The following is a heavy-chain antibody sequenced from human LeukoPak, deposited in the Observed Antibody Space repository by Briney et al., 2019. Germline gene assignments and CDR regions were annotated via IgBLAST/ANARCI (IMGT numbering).Heavy chain of an antibody. J-gene: IGHJ4*02. V-gene: IGHV4-4*07. CDR3: ARGRGSSWYYFDS. Sequence: SETLSLTCTVSGGSISSYYWSWVRQPAGKGLEWIGRIYASGNSNYNPSLRGRVAMTVDTSKNQFSLNLSSVTAADTAVYYCARGRGSSWYYFDSWGQGTLVTVSS. D-gene: IGHD6-13*01. CDR2: IYASGNS. CDR1: GGSISSYY.